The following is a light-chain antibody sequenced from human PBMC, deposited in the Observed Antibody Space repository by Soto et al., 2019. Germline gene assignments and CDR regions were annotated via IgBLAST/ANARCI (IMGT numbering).Light chain of an antibody. CDR2: SDY. Sequence: QSALTQPPSASGTPGQRVTISCSGSSSNIGSLSVDWYQHLPGTAPKLLIYSDYQRPSGVPDRFSGSKSGTSASLAISGLQSEDDADYYCAAWNGTLNGLYVFGPGTKLTVL. J-gene: IGLJ1*01. CDR1: SSNIGSLS. CDR3: AAWNGTLNGLYV. V-gene: IGLV1-44*01.